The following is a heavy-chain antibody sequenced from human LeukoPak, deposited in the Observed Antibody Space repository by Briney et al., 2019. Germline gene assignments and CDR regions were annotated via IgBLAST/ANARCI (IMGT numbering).Heavy chain of an antibody. CDR2: INSNGDST. J-gene: IGHJ4*02. Sequence: GGSLRLSCAASGFTFRSYAFHWVRQAPGKGLEYVSAINSNGDSTYYANSVRGRFTISRDNSKNTLFLQMGSLRAEDMAVYYCARELYSGALDFWGQGTLVTVSS. D-gene: IGHD6-19*01. V-gene: IGHV3-64*01. CDR1: GFTFRSYA. CDR3: ARELYSGALDF.